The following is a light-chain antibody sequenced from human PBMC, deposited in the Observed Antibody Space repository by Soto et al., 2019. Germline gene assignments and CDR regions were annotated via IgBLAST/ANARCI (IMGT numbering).Light chain of an antibody. CDR2: EVS. CDR1: SSDVGNYNY. CDR3: SSYTSSRNYV. Sequence: QSALTQPASVSGSPGQSNTISCTGTSSDVGNYNYVSWYQQHPAKAPKLMIFEVSNRPSGISSRFSGSKSGNTASLTISGLQAEDEADYYCSSYTSSRNYVFGTGTKVTVL. J-gene: IGLJ1*01. V-gene: IGLV2-14*01.